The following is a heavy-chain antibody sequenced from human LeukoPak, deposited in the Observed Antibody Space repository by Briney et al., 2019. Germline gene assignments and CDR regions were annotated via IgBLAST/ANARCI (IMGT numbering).Heavy chain of an antibody. Sequence: SETLSLTCTVSGGPVSTTDYYWGWIRQAPGKGLEWIGSVYYRGSTYYKSSLKSRVSISIDASKDRFSLRLTSVTAADTAVYFCARGYRNSAFDYWGKGTLVTVSS. D-gene: IGHD1-14*01. CDR3: ARGYRNSAFDY. V-gene: IGHV4-39*02. CDR1: GGPVSTTDYY. CDR2: VYYRGST. J-gene: IGHJ4*02.